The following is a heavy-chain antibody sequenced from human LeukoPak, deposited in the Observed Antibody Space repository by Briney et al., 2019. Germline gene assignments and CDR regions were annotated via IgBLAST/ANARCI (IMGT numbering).Heavy chain of an antibody. CDR1: GGSFSGYY. Sequence: SETLSLTCAVYGGSFSGYYWSWIRQPPGKGLEWIGSIYYSGSTYYNPSLKSRVTISVDTSKNQFSLKLSSVTAADTAVYYCARQPIRPYCSSTSCYRGDWFDPWGQGTLVTVSS. D-gene: IGHD2-2*02. CDR2: IYYSGST. J-gene: IGHJ5*02. V-gene: IGHV4-34*01. CDR3: ARQPIRPYCSSTSCYRGDWFDP.